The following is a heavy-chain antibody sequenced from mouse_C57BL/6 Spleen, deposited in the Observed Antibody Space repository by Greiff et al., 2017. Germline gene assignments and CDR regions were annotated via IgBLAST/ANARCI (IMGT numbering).Heavy chain of an antibody. CDR2: IYPGSGST. D-gene: IGHD2-4*01. CDR1: GYTFTSYW. CDR3: ARGRGLDYEGWFAY. J-gene: IGHJ3*01. V-gene: IGHV1-55*01. Sequence: QVQLQQPGAELVKPGASVKMTCKASGYTFTSYWITWVKQRPGQGLEWIGDIYPGSGSTNYNEKFKSKATLTVDTSPSTAYMQLSSLTSEDSAVYYCARGRGLDYEGWFAYWGQGTLVTVSA.